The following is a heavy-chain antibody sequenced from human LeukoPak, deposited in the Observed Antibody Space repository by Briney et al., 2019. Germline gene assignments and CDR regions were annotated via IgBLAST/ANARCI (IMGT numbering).Heavy chain of an antibody. Sequence: HPGGSLRLSCAASGFTFDDYAMHWVRQAPGKGLEWVSGISWNSGSIGYADSVKGRFTISRDNAKNSLYLQMNSLRAEDTALYYCAKDRGYWRADAFDIWGQGTMVTVSS. D-gene: IGHD1-26*01. V-gene: IGHV3-9*01. CDR2: ISWNSGSI. J-gene: IGHJ3*02. CDR1: GFTFDDYA. CDR3: AKDRGYWRADAFDI.